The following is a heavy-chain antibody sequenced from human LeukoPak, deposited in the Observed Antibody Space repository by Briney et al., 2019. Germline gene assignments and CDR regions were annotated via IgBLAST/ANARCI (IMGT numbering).Heavy chain of an antibody. J-gene: IGHJ4*02. CDR2: ISSSSTTI. CDR3: ARNLNTADDY. Sequence: GGSLRLSCTASGFTFSDSSMNWVRQAPGEGLERLSYISSSSTTIYYADSVKGRFTISRDDAKNSLYLQMNSLRAEDTAVYYCARNLNTADDYWGQGILVTVSS. CDR1: GFTFSDSS. D-gene: IGHD5-18*01. V-gene: IGHV3-48*01.